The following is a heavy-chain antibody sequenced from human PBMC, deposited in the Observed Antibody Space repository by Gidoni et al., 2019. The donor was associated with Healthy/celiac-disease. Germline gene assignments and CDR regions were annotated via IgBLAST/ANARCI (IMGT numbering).Heavy chain of an antibody. CDR2: ISSDGSNK. D-gene: IGHD2-21*01. J-gene: IGHJ4*02. CDR3: AKEVRGLSENWGGSDY. Sequence: QVQLVEYGGGVVQPGRSLRLSCAASGFTFRSYGMHWVRQAPGKGLEWVAVISSDGSNKYYADSVKGRFTISRDNSKNTLYLQMNSLRAEDTAVYYCAKEVRGLSENWGGSDYWGQGTLVTVSS. CDR1: GFTFRSYG. V-gene: IGHV3-30*18.